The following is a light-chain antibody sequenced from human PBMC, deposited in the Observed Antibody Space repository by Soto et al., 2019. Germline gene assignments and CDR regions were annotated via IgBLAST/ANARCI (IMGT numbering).Light chain of an antibody. J-gene: IGLJ2*01. Sequence: QSVLTQPPSASGTPGQRVTISCSGSSSNIGSNTVNWYQQLPGTAPKLLIYSNNQRPSGVPDRFFGSKSGTSASLAISGLQSEDEADYYCAAWDDSLNVLFGGGTKLTVL. CDR2: SNN. CDR1: SSNIGSNT. CDR3: AAWDDSLNVL. V-gene: IGLV1-44*01.